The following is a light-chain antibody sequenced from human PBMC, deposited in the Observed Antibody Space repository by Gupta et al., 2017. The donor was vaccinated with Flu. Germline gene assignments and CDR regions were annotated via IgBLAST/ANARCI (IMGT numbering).Light chain of an antibody. CDR3: CSLAISSTLV. V-gene: IGLV2-23*01. CDR2: EGS. CDR1: SSDVGSYNL. J-gene: IGLJ3*02. Sequence: QSALTQPASVSGSPGQSITISCPGTSSDVGSYNLVSWYQQHPGKAPKLMIYEGSKRPSGVSNRFSGSKSDNTASLTISGLQAEDEADYYCCSLAISSTLVFGGGTKVTVL.